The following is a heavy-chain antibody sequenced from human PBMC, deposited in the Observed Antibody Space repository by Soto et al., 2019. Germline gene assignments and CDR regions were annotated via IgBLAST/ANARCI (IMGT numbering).Heavy chain of an antibody. CDR3: ARDSSAGPFDY. J-gene: IGHJ4*02. Sequence: PSETLSLTCTVSGGSISSYYWIWIRQPPGKGLEWIGYINYSGSTNYNPSLKSRVTISVDTSKNQFSLKLSSVTAADTAVYYCARDSSAGPFDYWGQGTLVTVSS. CDR2: INYSGST. V-gene: IGHV4-59*01. CDR1: GGSISSYY. D-gene: IGHD6-19*01.